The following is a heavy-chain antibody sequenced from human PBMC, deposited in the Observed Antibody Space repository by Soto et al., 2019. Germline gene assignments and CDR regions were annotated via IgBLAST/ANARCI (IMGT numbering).Heavy chain of an antibody. CDR3: AHAGDYDLLTCDH. CDR2: IYWDDDK. V-gene: IGHV2-5*02. D-gene: IGHD4-17*01. J-gene: IGHJ4*02. Sequence: QITLKESGPTLVRPAQTLTLTCDFSGFSLSTYHMGVAWIRQPPGKALEWLALIYWDDDKRYSPSLKDRLAISKGTSSNQVVLTITNVDPGDTATYFCAHAGDYDLLTCDHWGPGTLVTVSS. CDR1: GFSLSTYHMG.